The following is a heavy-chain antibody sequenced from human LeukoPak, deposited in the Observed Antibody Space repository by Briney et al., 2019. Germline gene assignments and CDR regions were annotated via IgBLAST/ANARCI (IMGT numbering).Heavy chain of an antibody. D-gene: IGHD6-13*01. CDR3: ARQTHSSSWYFDY. Sequence: GESLKISRKGSGYSFTSYWIGWVRQMPGKGLEWMGIIYPGDSDTRYSPSFQGQVTISADKSISTAYLQWSSLKASDTAMYYCARQTHSSSWYFDYWGQGTLVTVSS. CDR2: IYPGDSDT. CDR1: GYSFTSYW. J-gene: IGHJ4*02. V-gene: IGHV5-51*01.